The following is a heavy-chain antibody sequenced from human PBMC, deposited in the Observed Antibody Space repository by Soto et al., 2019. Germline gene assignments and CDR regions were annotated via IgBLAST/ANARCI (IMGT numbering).Heavy chain of an antibody. J-gene: IGHJ4*02. CDR3: ALYYWDNWNSLPLATFDY. Sequence: GASVKVSCKASGYTFTSYGISWVRHAPGHGLEWMGWISAYNGNTNYSQKFQGRVTITRDTSASTAYMELSSLRSEDTAVYYCALYYWDNWNSLPLATFDYWGQGTLVTVSS. CDR1: GYTFTSYG. D-gene: IGHD1-7*01. V-gene: IGHV1-18*01. CDR2: ISAYNGNT.